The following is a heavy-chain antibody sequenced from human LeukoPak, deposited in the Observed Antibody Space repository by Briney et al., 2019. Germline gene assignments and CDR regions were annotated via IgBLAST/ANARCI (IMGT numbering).Heavy chain of an antibody. J-gene: IGHJ3*02. Sequence: SETLSLTCTVSGGSISSSSYYWGWIRQPPGKGLEWIGSIYYSVSTYYNPSLKSRVTISVDTSKNQFSLKLSSVTAADTAVYYCASRADPTDYSDAFDIWGQGTMVTVSS. CDR1: GGSISSSSYY. D-gene: IGHD2-15*01. V-gene: IGHV4-39*01. CDR3: ASRADPTDYSDAFDI. CDR2: IYYSVST.